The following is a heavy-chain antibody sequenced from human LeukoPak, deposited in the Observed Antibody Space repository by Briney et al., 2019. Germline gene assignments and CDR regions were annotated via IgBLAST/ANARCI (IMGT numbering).Heavy chain of an antibody. Sequence: SQTLSLTCTVSGGSISSGGYYWSWIRQHPGKGLEWIGYIYYSGSTYYNPSLKSRVTISVDTSKNQFSLKLSSVTAADTAVYYCARELGRRGYSYGYSADFKRGVFDPWGQGTLATVSS. D-gene: IGHD5-18*01. CDR2: IYYSGST. V-gene: IGHV4-31*03. CDR1: GGSISSGGYY. J-gene: IGHJ5*02. CDR3: ARELGRRGYSYGYSADFKRGVFDP.